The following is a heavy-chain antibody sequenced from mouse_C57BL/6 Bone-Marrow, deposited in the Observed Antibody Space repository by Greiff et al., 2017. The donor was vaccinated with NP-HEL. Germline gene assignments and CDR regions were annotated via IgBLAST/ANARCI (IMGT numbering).Heavy chain of an antibody. CDR1: GYTFTSYW. CDR2: IYPGSGST. V-gene: IGHV1-55*01. CDR3: ARSGLRRRSWFAY. Sequence: QVQLQQPGAELVKPGASVKMSCKASGYTFTSYWITWVKQRPGQGLEWIGDIYPGSGSTNYNEKFKSKATLTVDTSSSTAYMQLSSLTSEDSAVYYCARSGLRRRSWFAYWGQGTLVTVSA. J-gene: IGHJ3*01. D-gene: IGHD2-4*01.